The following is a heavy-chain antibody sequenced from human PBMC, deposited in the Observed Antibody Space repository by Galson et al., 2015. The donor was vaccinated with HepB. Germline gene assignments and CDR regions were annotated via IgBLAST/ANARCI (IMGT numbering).Heavy chain of an antibody. CDR2: ISAYNGNT. V-gene: IGHV1-18*01. CDR1: GYTFTSYG. CDR3: ARDLSEKYSSGWYELGGWFDP. Sequence: SVKVSCKASGYTFTSYGISWVRQAPGQGLEWIGWISAYNGNTNYAQKLQGRVTMTTDTSTSTAYMELRSLRSDDTAVYYCARDLSEKYSSGWYELGGWFDPWGQGTLVTVSS. J-gene: IGHJ5*02. D-gene: IGHD6-19*01.